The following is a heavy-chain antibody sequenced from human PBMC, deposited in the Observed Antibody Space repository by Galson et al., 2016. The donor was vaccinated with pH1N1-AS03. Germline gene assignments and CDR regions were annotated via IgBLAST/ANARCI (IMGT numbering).Heavy chain of an antibody. CDR2: THTGGST. J-gene: IGHJ4*02. CDR3: ARGRARGYSGYDL. D-gene: IGHD5-12*01. CDR1: GFTVSSNY. V-gene: IGHV3-53*01. Sequence: SLRLSCAASGFTVSSNYMSWVRQAPGKGLEWVSLTHTGGSTDYADSVKGRFTISRDNSKNTLYLQMNSLRAEDTAMYYCARGRARGYSGYDLWGQGTLVTVSS.